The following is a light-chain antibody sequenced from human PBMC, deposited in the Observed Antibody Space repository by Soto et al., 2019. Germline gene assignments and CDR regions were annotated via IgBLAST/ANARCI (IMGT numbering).Light chain of an antibody. CDR3: CSYAGGPEV. J-gene: IGLJ1*01. CDR2: GVS. V-gene: IGLV2-11*01. CDR1: SSDVGGYKY. Sequence: QSVLTQPRSVSGSPGQSVTISCTGTSSDVGGYKYVSWYQQKPGKAPKLIIYGVSRWPSGVPNRFSGSKSGNRASLTISGLQVEDEGDYYCCSYAGGPEVFGTGTKVTVL.